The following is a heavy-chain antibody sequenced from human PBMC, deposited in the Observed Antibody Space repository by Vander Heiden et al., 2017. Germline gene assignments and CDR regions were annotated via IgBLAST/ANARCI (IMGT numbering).Heavy chain of an antibody. Sequence: QVQLQESGPGLVKPSETLSLTCTVSGGSISSYYWSWIRQPAGKGLEWIGRISTSGSTNYNPSLKSRVTMSVDTSKNQFSLKLSSVTAADTAVYYCARVRYYGSGSYYPWWFDPWGQGTLVTVSS. D-gene: IGHD3-10*01. J-gene: IGHJ5*02. CDR3: ARVRYYGSGSYYPWWFDP. CDR2: ISTSGST. CDR1: GGSISSYY. V-gene: IGHV4-4*07.